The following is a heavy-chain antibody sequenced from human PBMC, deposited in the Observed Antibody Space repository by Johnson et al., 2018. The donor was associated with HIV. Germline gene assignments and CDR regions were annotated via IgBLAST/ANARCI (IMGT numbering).Heavy chain of an antibody. V-gene: IGHV3-20*04. CDR1: GFTFDDYG. J-gene: IGHJ3*02. Sequence: VQLVESGGGVVRPGGSLRLSCAASGFTFDDYGMSWVRQAPGKGREWVSGINWNGGSTGYADSVRGRFTISRDNAKNSLYLQMNSLRAEDTAVYYCAKPRYYDNAFEMWGQGTMVTVSS. CDR3: AKPRYYDNAFEM. CDR2: INWNGGST. D-gene: IGHD3-16*01.